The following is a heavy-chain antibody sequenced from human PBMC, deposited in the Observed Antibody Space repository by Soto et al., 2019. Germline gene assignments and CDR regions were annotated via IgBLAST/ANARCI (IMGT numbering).Heavy chain of an antibody. CDR2: IYYSGST. CDR3: ASDRYYYDSSGYYVFDY. D-gene: IGHD3-22*01. J-gene: IGHJ4*02. Sequence: SETLSLTCTVSGGSISSGDYYWTWIRQPPGKGLEWIRYIYYSGSTYYNPSLKSRVTISVDTSKNQFSLKLSSVTAADTAVYYCASDRYYYDSSGYYVFDYWGQGTLVTVSS. V-gene: IGHV4-30-4*01. CDR1: GGSISSGDYY.